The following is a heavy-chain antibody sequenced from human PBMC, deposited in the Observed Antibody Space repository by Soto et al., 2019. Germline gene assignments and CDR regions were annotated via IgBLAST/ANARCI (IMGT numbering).Heavy chain of an antibody. CDR3: ARGLSYCGGDCYELHY. Sequence: SVKVSCKASGGTFSSYAISWVRQAPGQGLEWMGGIIPIFGTANYAQKFQGRVTITADESTSTAYMELSSLRSEDTAVYYCARGLSYCGGDCYELHYWGQGTLVTVSS. CDR2: IIPIFGTA. CDR1: GGTFSSYA. V-gene: IGHV1-69*13. J-gene: IGHJ4*02. D-gene: IGHD2-21*02.